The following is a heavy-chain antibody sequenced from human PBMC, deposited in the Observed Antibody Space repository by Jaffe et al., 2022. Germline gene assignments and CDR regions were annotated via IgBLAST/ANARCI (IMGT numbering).Heavy chain of an antibody. D-gene: IGHD3-3*01. CDR2: INWNGGST. Sequence: EVQLVESGGGVVRPGGSLRLSCAASGFTFDDYGMSWVRQAPGKGLEWVSGINWNGGSTGYADSVKGRFTISRDNAKNSLYLQMNSLRAEDTALYHCARDPPPQPPPVVLRFLEWLLFTDVRFDYWGQGTLVTVSS. CDR1: GFTFDDYG. CDR3: ARDPPPQPPPVVLRFLEWLLFTDVRFDY. V-gene: IGHV3-20*01. J-gene: IGHJ4*02.